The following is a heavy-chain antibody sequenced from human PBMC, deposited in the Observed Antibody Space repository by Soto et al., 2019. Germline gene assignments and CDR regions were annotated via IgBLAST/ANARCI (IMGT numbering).Heavy chain of an antibody. D-gene: IGHD1-26*01. CDR2: IYFGGSA. CDR3: ARLSGSYNDRYFDY. J-gene: IGHJ4*02. V-gene: IGHV4-39*01. CDR1: GGSISSGSYY. Sequence: PSETLSLTCTVSGGSISSGSYYGGWVRQPPGKGLEWIGSIYFGGSAYYNPSLKSRVTISVDTSNNQFSLKVKSVTAADTAVYYCARLSGSYNDRYFDYWGQGTLVTVS.